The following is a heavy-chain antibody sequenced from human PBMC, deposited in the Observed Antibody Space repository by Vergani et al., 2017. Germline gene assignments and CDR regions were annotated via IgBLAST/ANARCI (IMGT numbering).Heavy chain of an antibody. Sequence: QVQLVQSGAEVKKPGASVKVSCKASGYTFTSYYMHWVRQAPGQGLEWMGIITPGGSTDYGPKFQGRATMTRDTSTRTVYMELSSLRSEDTAVYYCTRGWYYDSIAYWAYWGQGTLVTVSS. CDR3: TRGWYYDSIAYWAY. J-gene: IGHJ4*02. CDR1: GYTFTSYY. V-gene: IGHV1-46*03. D-gene: IGHD3-22*01. CDR2: ITPGGST.